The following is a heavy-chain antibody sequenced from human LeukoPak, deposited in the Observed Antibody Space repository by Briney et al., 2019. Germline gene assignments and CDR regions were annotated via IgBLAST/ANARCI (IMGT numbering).Heavy chain of an antibody. J-gene: IGHJ3*02. CDR3: ARARTTTGTTRIAFNI. D-gene: IGHD1-1*01. CDR1: GVTFTTYA. Sequence: GRSLRLSCAASGVTFTTYAMHWVRQAPGKGLDWVAVISYDGSDKYYADSVKGRFTISRDNSKNALYLQMNSLRAEDTAVYYCARARTTTGTTRIAFNIWGQGTVVTVSS. CDR2: ISYDGSDK. V-gene: IGHV3-30-3*01.